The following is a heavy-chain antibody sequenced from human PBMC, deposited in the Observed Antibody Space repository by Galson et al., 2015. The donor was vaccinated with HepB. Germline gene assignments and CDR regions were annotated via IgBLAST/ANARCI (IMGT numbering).Heavy chain of an antibody. V-gene: IGHV3-30*18. CDR3: AKDHRSIAVAGFFDY. CDR1: GFTFSTYV. CDR2: ISYDGSNK. Sequence: SLRLSCAASGFTFSTYVMTWVRQTPGKGLEWVAVISYDGSNKYYADSVKGRFTISRDNSKNTLYLQMNSLRAEDTAVYYCAKDHRSIAVAGFFDYWGQGTLVTVSS. D-gene: IGHD6-19*01. J-gene: IGHJ4*02.